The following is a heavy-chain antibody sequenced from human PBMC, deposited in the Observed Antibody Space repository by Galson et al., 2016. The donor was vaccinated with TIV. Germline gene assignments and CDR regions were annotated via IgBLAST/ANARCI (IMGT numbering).Heavy chain of an antibody. D-gene: IGHD3-10*01. J-gene: IGHJ6*03. V-gene: IGHV1-69*13. CDR2: IIAIFGVA. Sequence: SVKVSCKASGYTFRSYAISWVRQAPGQGLEWMGGIIAIFGVANYAQKFQGRVTITADASTSTVYMELRSLRSEDTAMYYCARVRFGELSGYYYYMDVWGKGTTVTVSS. CDR1: GYTFRSYA. CDR3: ARVRFGELSGYYYYMDV.